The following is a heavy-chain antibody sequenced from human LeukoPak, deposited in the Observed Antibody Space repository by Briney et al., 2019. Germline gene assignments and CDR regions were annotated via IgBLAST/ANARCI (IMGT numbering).Heavy chain of an antibody. CDR2: ISSSVST. D-gene: IGHD3-10*01. V-gene: IGHV4-4*07. J-gene: IGHJ3*02. CDR1: GGSISSYY. CDR3: ARGLWFGSYYDAFDI. Sequence: SETLSLTCTVSGGSISSYYWSWIRQPAGKGLEWIGRISSSVSTNYNPSRKSRVTTSADTSKNQFSLKLSSATATDTAVYYCARGLWFGSYYDAFDIWGQGTMVTVSS.